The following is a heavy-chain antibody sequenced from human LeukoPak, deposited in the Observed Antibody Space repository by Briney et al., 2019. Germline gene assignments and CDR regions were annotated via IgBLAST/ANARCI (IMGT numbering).Heavy chain of an antibody. V-gene: IGHV4-34*01. CDR3: AGAVSGSYRFRYGMDV. J-gene: IGHJ6*02. Sequence: PSETLSLTCAAYGGSFSGYYWSWIRQPPGKGLEWIGEINHSGSTNYNPSLKSRVTISVDTSKNQFSLKLSSVTAADTAVYYCAGAVSGSYRFRYGMDVWGQGTTVTVSS. CDR1: GGSFSGYY. D-gene: IGHD1-26*01. CDR2: INHSGST.